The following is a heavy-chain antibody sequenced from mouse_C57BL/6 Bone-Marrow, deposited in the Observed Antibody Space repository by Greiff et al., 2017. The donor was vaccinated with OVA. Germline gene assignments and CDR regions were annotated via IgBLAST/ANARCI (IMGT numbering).Heavy chain of an antibody. V-gene: IGHV5-4*01. J-gene: IGHJ2*01. D-gene: IGHD4-1*02. CDR2: ISDGGSYT. CDR3: AINWDGDFDY. CDR1: GFTFSSYA. Sequence: EVQLVESGGGLVKPGGSLKLSCAASGFTFSSYAMSWVRQTPEKRLEWVATISDGGSYTYYPDNVKGRFTISRDNAKNNLYLQMSHLQSEDTAMYYCAINWDGDFDYWGQGTTLTVSS.